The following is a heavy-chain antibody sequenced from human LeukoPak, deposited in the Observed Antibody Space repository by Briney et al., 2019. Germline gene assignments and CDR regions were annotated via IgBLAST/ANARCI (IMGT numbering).Heavy chain of an antibody. J-gene: IGHJ6*03. Sequence: HPGGSLRLSCAASAFTFSNYAMHWVRQAPGKGLEWVGVIFFDGTTKYYVDSVKGRFTISRDNAKNTLYLQMNSLRAEDTAVYYCARDAGYQLTIYYYYYMDVWGKGTTVTVSS. CDR2: IFFDGTTK. V-gene: IGHV3-30*04. CDR3: ARDAGYQLTIYYYYYMDV. CDR1: AFTFSNYA. D-gene: IGHD2-2*01.